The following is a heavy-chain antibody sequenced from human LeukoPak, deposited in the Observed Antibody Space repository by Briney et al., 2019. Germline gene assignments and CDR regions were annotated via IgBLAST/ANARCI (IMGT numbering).Heavy chain of an antibody. V-gene: IGHV3-7*01. Sequence: GGSLRLSCAGSGFTFSSFWMSWVRQAPGKGREWVANIKQDGSEKYYVDSVKGRFTISRDNAKNSLYLQMDSLRAEDTAVYYCARDSSHFFWSDPSWGQGTLVTVSS. CDR2: IKQDGSEK. J-gene: IGHJ4*02. CDR1: GFTFSSFW. CDR3: ARDSSHFFWSDPS. D-gene: IGHD3-3*01.